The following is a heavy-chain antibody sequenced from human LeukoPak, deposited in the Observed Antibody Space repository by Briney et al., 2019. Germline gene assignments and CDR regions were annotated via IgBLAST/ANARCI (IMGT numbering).Heavy chain of an antibody. Sequence: ASVKVSCKAAGYTFTGYYMFWVRQAPGQGLEWMGRINPNSGGTNYAQKFQGRVAMTRDTSISTAYMELSRLRSDDTAVYYCARGYCSGGSCYSVENWFDPWGQGTLVTVSS. CDR2: INPNSGGT. CDR1: GYTFTGYY. CDR3: ARGYCSGGSCYSVENWFDP. J-gene: IGHJ5*02. V-gene: IGHV1-2*06. D-gene: IGHD2-15*01.